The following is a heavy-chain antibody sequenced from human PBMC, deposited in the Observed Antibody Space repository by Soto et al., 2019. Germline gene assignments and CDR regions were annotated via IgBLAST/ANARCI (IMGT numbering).Heavy chain of an antibody. CDR3: ARSHDSSGYYPRWYYYGMDV. CDR2: INHSGST. Sequence: PSETLSLTCAVYGGSFSGYYWSWIRQPPGKGLEWIGEINHSGSTNYNPSLKSRVTISVDKSKNQFSLKLSSVTAADTDVYYCARSHDSSGYYPRWYYYGMDVWGQGTTVTVSS. CDR1: GGSFSGYY. J-gene: IGHJ6*02. V-gene: IGHV4-34*01. D-gene: IGHD3-22*01.